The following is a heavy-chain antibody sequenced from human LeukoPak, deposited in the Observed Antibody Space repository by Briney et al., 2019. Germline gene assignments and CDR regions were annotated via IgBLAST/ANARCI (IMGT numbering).Heavy chain of an antibody. D-gene: IGHD2-2*01. Sequence: ASVKVSCKASGGTFSSYAISWVRQALGQGLEWMGGIIPISGTANYAQKFQGRVTITADESTSTAYMELSSLRSEDTAVYYCARGVEYCSSTSCPRNYYYMDVWGKGTTVTVSS. CDR2: IIPISGTA. V-gene: IGHV1-69*13. CDR3: ARGVEYCSSTSCPRNYYYMDV. J-gene: IGHJ6*03. CDR1: GGTFSSYA.